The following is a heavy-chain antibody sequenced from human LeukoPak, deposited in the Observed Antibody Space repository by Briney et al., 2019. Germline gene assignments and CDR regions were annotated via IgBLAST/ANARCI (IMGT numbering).Heavy chain of an antibody. D-gene: IGHD3-3*01. J-gene: IGHJ5*02. Sequence: GGSLRLSCSASGFTFSNFAMMWVRQAPEKGPEWVSSITGDYATYSADPAKGRFTTSRDNSKNIVSLQMDALRDDDTAVYYCAKGAASGLVDWFDPWGQGTLVTASS. CDR2: ITGDYAT. CDR1: GFTFSNFA. V-gene: IGHV3-23*01. CDR3: AKGAASGLVDWFDP.